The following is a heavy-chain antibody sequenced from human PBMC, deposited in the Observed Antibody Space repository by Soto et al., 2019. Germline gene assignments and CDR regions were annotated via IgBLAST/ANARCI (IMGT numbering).Heavy chain of an antibody. D-gene: IGHD1-26*01. CDR2: INAGNGNT. V-gene: IGHV1-3*01. J-gene: IGHJ4*01. CDR1: GYTFTIHA. Sequence: QVQLVQSGAEVKKPGTSMKVSCKASGYTFTIHAIYWVRQAPGQRLEWMGWINAGNGNTKYSQTFQGRVNLTRDTSASTAYMELSSLRSEDTAVYYCAIDSWVWGSNKWDFDYWGQGTRVTVSS. CDR3: AIDSWVWGSNKWDFDY.